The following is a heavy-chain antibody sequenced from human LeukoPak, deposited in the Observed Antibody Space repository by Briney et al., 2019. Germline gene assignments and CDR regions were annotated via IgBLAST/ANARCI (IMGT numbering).Heavy chain of an antibody. CDR3: ARTPLLWFGELLSAAGMDV. CDR2: ISSSSSTI. V-gene: IGHV3-48*01. Sequence: PGGSLRLSCAASGFTFSSYSMNWVRQAPGKGLEWVSYISSSSSTIYYADSVKGRFTISRDNAKNSLYLQMNSLRAEDTAVYYCARTPLLWFGELLSAAGMDVWGQGTTVTVSS. D-gene: IGHD3-10*01. CDR1: GFTFSSYS. J-gene: IGHJ6*02.